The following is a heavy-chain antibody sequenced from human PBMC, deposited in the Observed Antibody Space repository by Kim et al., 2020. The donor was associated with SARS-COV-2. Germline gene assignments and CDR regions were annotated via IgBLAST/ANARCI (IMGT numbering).Heavy chain of an antibody. V-gene: IGHV1-18*04. CDR1: GYTFTSYG. J-gene: IGHJ4*02. D-gene: IGHD3-10*01. CDR3: ARDTRIRIMVRGITAY. Sequence: ASVKVSCKASGYTFTSYGISWVRQAPGQGLEWMGWISAYNGNTNYAQKLQGRVTMTTDTSTSTAYMELRSLRSDDTAVYYCARDTRIRIMVRGITAYWGQGTLVTVSS. CDR2: ISAYNGNT.